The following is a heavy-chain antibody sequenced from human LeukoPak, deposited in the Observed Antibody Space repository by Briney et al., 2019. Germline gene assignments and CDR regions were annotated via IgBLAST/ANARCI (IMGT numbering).Heavy chain of an antibody. CDR1: GGSISSYY. V-gene: IGHV4-59*01. J-gene: IGHJ6*03. D-gene: IGHD3-10*01. CDR3: AKFRSGRIPRYMDV. CDR2: IYYSGST. Sequence: SETLSLTCTVSGGSISSYYWSWIRQPPGKGLEWIGYIYYSGSTNYNPSLKSRVTISVDTSKNQFSLKLSSVTAADTAVYYCAKFRSGRIPRYMDVWGKGTTVTISS.